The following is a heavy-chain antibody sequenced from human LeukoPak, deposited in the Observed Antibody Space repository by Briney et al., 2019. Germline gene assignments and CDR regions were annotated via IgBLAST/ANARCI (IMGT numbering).Heavy chain of an antibody. V-gene: IGHV4-59*01. CDR3: ARGGYYYDSSGYWGAFDI. CDR2: IYYSGST. CDR1: GGSISSYY. D-gene: IGHD3-22*01. Sequence: SETLSLTCTVSGGSISSYYWSWIRQPPGKGLEWIGYIYYSGSTNYNPSLKSRVTISVDTSKNQFSLKLSSVTAADTAVYYCARGGYYYDSSGYWGAFDIWGQGTMVTASS. J-gene: IGHJ3*02.